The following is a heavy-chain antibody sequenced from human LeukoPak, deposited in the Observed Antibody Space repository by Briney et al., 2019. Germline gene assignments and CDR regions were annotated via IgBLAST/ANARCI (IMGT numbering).Heavy chain of an antibody. CDR3: AREVDIVAAGVDY. V-gene: IGHV1-2*02. CDR1: GYTFTGYY. D-gene: IGHD5-12*01. CDR2: INPNSGGT. Sequence: ASVKVSCKASGYTFTGYYMHWVRQAPGQGLEWMGWINPNSGGTNYAQKFQGRVTMTRDTSISTAYMELSRLRSDDTAVYYCAREVDIVAAGVDYWGQGTLVTISS. J-gene: IGHJ4*02.